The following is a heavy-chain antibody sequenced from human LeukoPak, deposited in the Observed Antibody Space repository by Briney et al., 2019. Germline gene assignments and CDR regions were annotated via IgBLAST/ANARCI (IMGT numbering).Heavy chain of an antibody. J-gene: IGHJ4*02. V-gene: IGHV1-58*02. D-gene: IGHD3-9*01. Sequence: ASVKVSCKASGFTFSSSAMQWVRQARGQRREWMGLIVVGSCNTNYEQKFQERVTITRDMYTSTAYMELSSLRSEDTAVYYCAAGRYFDLVDYWGQGTLVTVSS. CDR1: GFTFSSSA. CDR2: IVVGSCNT. CDR3: AAGRYFDLVDY.